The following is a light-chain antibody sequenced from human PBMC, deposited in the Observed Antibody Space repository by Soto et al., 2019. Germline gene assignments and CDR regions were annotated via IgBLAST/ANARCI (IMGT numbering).Light chain of an antibody. J-gene: IGKJ1*01. CDR3: MQATEFPRT. CDR1: QGLVHNDGNTY. Sequence: DIVMTQTPLSSPVTLGQPASISCRSSQGLVHNDGNTYLSWLQQRPGQPPRLLIYQISNRFSGVPDRFSGSGAGTEFTLRISRVEAEDVGVYYCMQATEFPRTFGQGTKVEIK. V-gene: IGKV2-24*01. CDR2: QIS.